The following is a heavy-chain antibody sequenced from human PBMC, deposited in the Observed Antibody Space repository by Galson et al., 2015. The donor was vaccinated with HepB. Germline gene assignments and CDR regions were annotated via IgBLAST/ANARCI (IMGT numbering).Heavy chain of an antibody. D-gene: IGHD6-19*01. CDR3: TRDRQWLFDY. V-gene: IGHV1-18*01. J-gene: IGHJ4*02. CDR2: ISTNNGNT. CDR1: GYTFTSNG. Sequence: SVKVSCKASGYTFTSNGISWVRQAPGQGLEWMGWISTNNGNTNYAEKLQGRVTMSTDTSTSTAYMELRNLRSDDTAVYFCTRDRQWLFDYWGQGTLVTVSS.